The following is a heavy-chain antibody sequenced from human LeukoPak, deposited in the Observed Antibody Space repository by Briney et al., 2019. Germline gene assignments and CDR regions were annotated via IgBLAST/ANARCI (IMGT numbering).Heavy chain of an antibody. V-gene: IGHV3-7*04. D-gene: IGHD2-15*01. CDR3: ARDIVVVVTAPNYYYYGMDV. Sequence: GGSLRLSCAASGFIFSTYWMSWVRQALGKGLEWVANIKQDGSEKYYVDSVKGRFTISRDNAKNSLYLQMNSLRAEDTAVYFCARDIVVVVTAPNYYYYGMDVWGQGTTVTVSS. J-gene: IGHJ6*02. CDR2: IKQDGSEK. CDR1: GFIFSTYW.